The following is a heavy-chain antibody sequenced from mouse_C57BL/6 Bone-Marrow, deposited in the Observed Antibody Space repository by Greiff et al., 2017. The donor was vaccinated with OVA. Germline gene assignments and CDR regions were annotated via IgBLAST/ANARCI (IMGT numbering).Heavy chain of an antibody. V-gene: IGHV1-85*01. CDR3: ASYSIYWYFDV. J-gene: IGHJ1*03. Sequence: QVQLKQSGPELVKPGASVKLSCKASGYTFTSYDINWVKQRPGQGLEWIGWIYPRDGSTKYNEKFKGKATLTVDTSSSTAYLQLSSLTSEDTAVYYCASYSIYWYFDVWGTGTTVTVSS. CDR2: IYPRDGST. CDR1: GYTFTSYD. D-gene: IGHD2-5*01.